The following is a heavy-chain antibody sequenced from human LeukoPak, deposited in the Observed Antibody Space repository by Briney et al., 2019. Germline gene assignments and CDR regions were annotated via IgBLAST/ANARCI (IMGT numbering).Heavy chain of an antibody. CDR3: ARDPSSVTLYFFDY. CDR1: GYTFRGNY. D-gene: IGHD4-11*01. J-gene: IGHJ4*02. CDR2: IDADNGDT. V-gene: IGHV1-2*02. Sequence: ASVKVSCKASGYTFRGNYIHWLRQAPGQGLEWMGWIDADNGDTKSAQKFQGRVTMSRDTSISTAYMDLSSLSPDDAAVYYCARDPSSVTLYFFDYWGQGTLVTVSS.